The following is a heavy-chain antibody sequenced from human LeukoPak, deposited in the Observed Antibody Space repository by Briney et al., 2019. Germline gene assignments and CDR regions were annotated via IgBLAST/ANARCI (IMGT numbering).Heavy chain of an antibody. CDR2: ISGSGGNT. Sequence: GGSLRLSCAASGFTLSTYGMSWVRQAPGKGLEWVSAISGSGGNTYYANSVKGRFTISRDISKNTLYLQLNSLRAEDTAVYYCAKSYDSSVYYRTFDYWGQGTLVTVSS. CDR1: GFTLSTYG. D-gene: IGHD3-22*01. V-gene: IGHV3-23*01. J-gene: IGHJ4*02. CDR3: AKSYDSSVYYRTFDY.